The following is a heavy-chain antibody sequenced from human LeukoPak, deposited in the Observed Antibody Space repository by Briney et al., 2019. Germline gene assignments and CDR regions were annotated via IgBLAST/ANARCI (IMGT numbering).Heavy chain of an antibody. CDR1: GFTFSTYG. J-gene: IGHJ4*02. CDR3: AKGDFWTGLDY. D-gene: IGHD3/OR15-3a*01. Sequence: PGGSLRLSCAASGFTFSTYGMHWVRQAPGKGLEWVAVISYDGSNKYYADSVKGRFTISRDNSKNTLYLQMNSLRAEDTAVYYCAKGDFWTGLDYWGQGTLVTVSS. CDR2: ISYDGSNK. V-gene: IGHV3-30*18.